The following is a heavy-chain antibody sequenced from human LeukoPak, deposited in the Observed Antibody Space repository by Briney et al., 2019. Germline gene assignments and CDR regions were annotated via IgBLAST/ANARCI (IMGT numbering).Heavy chain of an antibody. CDR1: GYTFTSYY. D-gene: IGHD6-6*01. CDR2: INPSGGST. CDR3: ARLSSLANIAARGRTWFDT. Sequence: ASVKVSCKASGYTFTSYYMHWVRQAPGQGLEWMGIINPSGGSTSYAQKFQGRVTMTRDMSTSTVYMELSSLRSEDTAVHYCARLSSLANIAARGRTWFDTWGQGSLVTVSS. J-gene: IGHJ5*02. V-gene: IGHV1-46*01.